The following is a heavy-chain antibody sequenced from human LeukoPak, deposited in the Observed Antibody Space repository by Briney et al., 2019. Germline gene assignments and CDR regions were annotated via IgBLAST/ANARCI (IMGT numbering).Heavy chain of an antibody. V-gene: IGHV1-8*01. J-gene: IGHJ4*02. D-gene: IGHD3-22*01. CDR2: MNPNSGNT. Sequence: GASVKVSCKASGYTFTSYDINWVRQATGQGLEWMGWMNPNSGNTGYAQKFQGRVTMTRNTSISTAYMELRSLRSDDTAVYYCARTLLTYYYDSSGYYKDYWGQGTPVTVSS. CDR3: ARTLLTYYYDSSGYYKDY. CDR1: GYTFTSYD.